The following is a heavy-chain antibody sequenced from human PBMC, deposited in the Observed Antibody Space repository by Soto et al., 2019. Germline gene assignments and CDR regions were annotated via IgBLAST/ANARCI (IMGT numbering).Heavy chain of an antibody. CDR1: GGTFSGYY. D-gene: IGHD2-2*01. Sequence: QVQLQQWGAGLLKPSETLSLTCGVYGGTFSGYYWSWIRQPPGRGLEWIGEIDHSGSTNYNPSLKSRVTISVDKSKNQVSLRLSSVTAADTAVYYCATDSTSYYYGMDVWGQGTTVTVSS. V-gene: IGHV4-34*08. J-gene: IGHJ6*02. CDR3: ATDSTSYYYGMDV. CDR2: IDHSGST.